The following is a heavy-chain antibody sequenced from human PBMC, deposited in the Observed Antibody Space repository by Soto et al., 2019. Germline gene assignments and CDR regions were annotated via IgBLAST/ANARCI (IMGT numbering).Heavy chain of an antibody. CDR2: IYYSGST. CDR3: ARSSTSANYFDY. J-gene: IGHJ4*02. CDR1: GGSISSGGYY. Sequence: QVQLQESGPGLVKPSQTLSLTCTVSGGSISSGGYYWSWIRQHPGKGLEWIGYIYYSGSTYYNPSLKSRVSISVDTAKNQLSLKLNSVTAADTVVYYCARSSTSANYFDYWGQGTLVTVSS. V-gene: IGHV4-31*03. D-gene: IGHD2-2*01.